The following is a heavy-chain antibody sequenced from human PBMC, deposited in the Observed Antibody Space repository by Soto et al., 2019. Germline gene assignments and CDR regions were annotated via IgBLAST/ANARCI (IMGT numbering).Heavy chain of an antibody. CDR2: TYYRSKWYI. D-gene: IGHD1-1*01. CDR1: GGSIRSYC. V-gene: IGHV6-1*01. CDR3: ARGSWDDVTGHYYMDV. J-gene: IGHJ6*03. Sequence: PSETLSLTCTVSGGSIRSYCWTWIRQPPGEGLEWLGRTYYRSKWYINYAVSVKSRITVNPDTSKNQFSLQLNSVTPEDTAVYYCARGSWDDVTGHYYMDVWGKGTTVTVSS.